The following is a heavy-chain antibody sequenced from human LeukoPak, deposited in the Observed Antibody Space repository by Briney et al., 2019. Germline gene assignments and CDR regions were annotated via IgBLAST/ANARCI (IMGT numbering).Heavy chain of an antibody. J-gene: IGHJ5*02. Sequence: GGSLRLSCAASGFTFSGYSMNWVRQAPGKGLEWVSGINWNGGSTGYADSVKGRFTISRDNAKNSLYLQMNSLRAEDTALYYCARISPHYYDSSGYYWFDPWGQGTLVTVSS. D-gene: IGHD3-22*01. CDR3: ARISPHYYDSSGYYWFDP. V-gene: IGHV3-20*04. CDR1: GFTFSGYS. CDR2: INWNGGST.